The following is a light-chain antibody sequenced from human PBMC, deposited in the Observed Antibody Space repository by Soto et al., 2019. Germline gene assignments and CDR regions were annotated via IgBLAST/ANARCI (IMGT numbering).Light chain of an antibody. CDR2: GAS. CDR3: QEYDNWPPWT. V-gene: IGKV3D-15*01. CDR1: QTIPRN. J-gene: IGKJ1*01. Sequence: EFVLTQSPATLSLSPGERATVSCRASQTIPRNFLAWLQQKPGHAPRLLIYGASTRATDVPDRFSGSASGTEFTLTISGLQSEDFAVYYCQEYDNWPPWTFGQGTKVDNK.